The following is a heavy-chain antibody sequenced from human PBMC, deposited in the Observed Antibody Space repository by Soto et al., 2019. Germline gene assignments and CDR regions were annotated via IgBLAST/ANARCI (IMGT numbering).Heavy chain of an antibody. Sequence: QVQLVESGGGVVQPGRSRRLSCAASGFTFSSYAMHWVRQAPGKGLEWVAVISYDGSNKYYADSVKGRFTISRDNSKNTLYLQMNSLRAEDTAVYYCARDRGEVGDYWGQGTLFTVSS. J-gene: IGHJ4*02. CDR2: ISYDGSNK. V-gene: IGHV3-30-3*01. CDR3: ARDRGEVGDY. CDR1: GFTFSSYA. D-gene: IGHD3-10*01.